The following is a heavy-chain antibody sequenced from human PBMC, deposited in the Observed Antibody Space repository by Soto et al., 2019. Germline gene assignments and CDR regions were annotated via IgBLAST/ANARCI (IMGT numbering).Heavy chain of an antibody. V-gene: IGHV3-23*01. J-gene: IGHJ4*02. CDR3: AQDRGCSGSTCYQAY. CDR2: ISGSRGSTT. D-gene: IGHD2-2*01. CDR1: GFTFSDYG. Sequence: XGSLRLSCSASGFTFSDYGLSWVRQAPGRGLEWVSSISGSRGSTTYYAGSVKGRFTISRDNSKNTLYLQMNSLRVEDTAVYYCAQDRGCSGSTCYQAYWGPETLVTSPQ.